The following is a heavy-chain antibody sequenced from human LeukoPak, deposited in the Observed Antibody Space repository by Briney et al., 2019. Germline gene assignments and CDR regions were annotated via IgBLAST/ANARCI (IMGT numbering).Heavy chain of an antibody. CDR1: GFTFSDYD. D-gene: IGHD6-13*01. CDR2: ISSSGSTI. J-gene: IGHJ4*02. V-gene: IGHV3-11*01. Sequence: GGSLRLSCAASGFTFSDYDMSWIRQAPGKGLEWVSYISSSGSTIYYADSVKGRFTISRDNAKNSLYLQMNSLRAEDTAVYYCARVSSWYRAADYWGQGTLVTVSS. CDR3: ARVSSWYRAADY.